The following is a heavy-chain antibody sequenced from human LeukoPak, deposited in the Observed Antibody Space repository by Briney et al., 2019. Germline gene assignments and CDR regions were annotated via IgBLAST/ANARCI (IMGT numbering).Heavy chain of an antibody. CDR3: ARVGVLRFLEWLLSDAFDI. J-gene: IGHJ3*02. D-gene: IGHD3-3*01. CDR2: ISSSSSYI. V-gene: IGHV3-21*01. CDR1: GFTFSSYS. Sequence: GGSLRLSCAASGFTFSSYSMNWVRQAPGKGLEWVSPISSSSSYIYYADSVKGRFTISRDNTKNSLYLQMNSLRAEDTAVYYCARVGVLRFLEWLLSDAFDIWGQGTMVTVSS.